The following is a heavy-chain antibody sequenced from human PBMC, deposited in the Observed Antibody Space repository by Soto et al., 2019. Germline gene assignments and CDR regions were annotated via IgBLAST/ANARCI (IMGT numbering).Heavy chain of an antibody. J-gene: IGHJ4*02. CDR3: TTETPNRNYEPLDY. D-gene: IGHD1-7*01. CDR1: GFPFSNAW. Sequence: GGSLSLSCAASGFPFSNAWMSWVRQAPGKGLEWVGRIKSKTDGGTTDYAAPVKGRFTISRDDSKNTLYLQMNSLKTEDTAVYYCTTETPNRNYEPLDYWGQGTLVTVS. CDR2: IKSKTDGGTT. V-gene: IGHV3-15*01.